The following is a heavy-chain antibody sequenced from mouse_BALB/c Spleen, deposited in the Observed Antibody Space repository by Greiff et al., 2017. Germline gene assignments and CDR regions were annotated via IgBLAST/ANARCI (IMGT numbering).Heavy chain of an antibody. CDR1: GFAFSSYD. D-gene: IGHD1-1*01. V-gene: IGHV5-12-1*01. CDR2: ISSGGGST. Sequence: EVNVVESGGGLVKPGGSLKLSCAASGFAFSSYDMSWVRQTPEKRLEWVAYISSGGGSTYYPDTVKGRFTISRDNAKNTLYLQMSSLKSEDTAMYYCARQGLLRYYFDYWGQGTTLTVSS. CDR3: ARQGLLRYYFDY. J-gene: IGHJ2*01.